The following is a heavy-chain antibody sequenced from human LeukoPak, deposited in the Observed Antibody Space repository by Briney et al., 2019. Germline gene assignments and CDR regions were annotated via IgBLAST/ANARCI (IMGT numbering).Heavy chain of an antibody. CDR2: IYSGGST. CDR3: AREPWELRKADAFDI. D-gene: IGHD1-26*01. Sequence: GGSLRLSCAASGFTVSSNYMSWVRQAPGKGLEWVSVIYSGGSTYYADSVKGRFTISRDNSKNTLYLQMNSLRAEDTAVYYCAREPWELRKADAFDIWGQGTMVTVSS. CDR1: GFTVSSNY. V-gene: IGHV3-66*01. J-gene: IGHJ3*02.